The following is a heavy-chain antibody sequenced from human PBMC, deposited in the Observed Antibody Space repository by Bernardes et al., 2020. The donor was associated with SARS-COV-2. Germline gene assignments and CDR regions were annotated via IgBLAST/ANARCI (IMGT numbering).Heavy chain of an antibody. V-gene: IGHV1-69*04. J-gene: IGHJ3*02. D-gene: IGHD3-22*01. CDR2: IIPILGIA. CDR3: AGDGEPLVVVITAAFDI. Sequence: SVKVSCKASGGTFSSYAINWVRQAPGQGLEWMGRIIPILGIANYAQKFQGRVTITADKSTSTAYMELSSLRSEDTAVYYCAGDGEPLVVVITAAFDIWGQGTMVTVSS. CDR1: GGTFSSYA.